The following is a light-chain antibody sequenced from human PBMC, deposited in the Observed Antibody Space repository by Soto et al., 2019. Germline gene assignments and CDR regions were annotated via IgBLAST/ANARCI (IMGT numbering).Light chain of an antibody. J-gene: IGKJ2*01. CDR2: AAS. CDR1: QDISSY. Sequence: DIQMTQSPSSVSASVGDRVTITCRASQDISSYLAWYQQKPGKAPKLLIYAASSLQSGVPSRFSGSGSGTDFTLTISSLQPEDFATYDCQQAHSFPRTFGQGTKLEIK. CDR3: QQAHSFPRT. V-gene: IGKV1-12*01.